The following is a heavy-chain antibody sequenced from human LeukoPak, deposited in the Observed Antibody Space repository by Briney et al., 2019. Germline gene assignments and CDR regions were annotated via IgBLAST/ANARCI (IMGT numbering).Heavy chain of an antibody. CDR1: GFISSTYS. V-gene: IGHV3-21*01. D-gene: IGHD1-26*01. CDR2: ITTSSSYI. Sequence: GGSLRLSCAASGFISSTYSMNWVRQAPGKGLEWVSSITTSSSYIYYADSVKGRFTISRDNAKDSLYLQMNSLRAEDTAVYYCARESGSYDYWGQGTLVTVSS. CDR3: ARESGSYDY. J-gene: IGHJ4*02.